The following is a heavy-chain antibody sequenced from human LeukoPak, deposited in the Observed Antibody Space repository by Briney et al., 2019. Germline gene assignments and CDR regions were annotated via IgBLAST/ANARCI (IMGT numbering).Heavy chain of an antibody. D-gene: IGHD5-12*01. J-gene: IGHJ6*02. CDR2: IYTSGST. V-gene: IGHV4-4*07. CDR1: GGSISSYY. Sequence: SETLSLTCTVSGGSISSYYWSWIRQPAGKGLEWIGRIYTSGSTNYNPSLKSRVTMSVDTSKNQFSLKLSSVTAADTAVYYCARVLSGYSGYDPYYGMDVWGQGTTVTVSS. CDR3: ARVLSGYSGYDPYYGMDV.